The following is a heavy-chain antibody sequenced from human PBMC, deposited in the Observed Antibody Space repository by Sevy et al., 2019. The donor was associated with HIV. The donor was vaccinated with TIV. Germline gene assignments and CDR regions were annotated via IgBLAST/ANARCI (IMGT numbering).Heavy chain of an antibody. CDR2: INHSGGT. Sequence: SETLSLTCAVYDGSFSGYYWSWIRQPPGKGLEWIGDINHSGGTNYSPSLKSRVTISVDTSKNQFSLKLSSVIAADTAVYYYAREDELGSCSGGSCYSFDYWGHGTLVTVSS. CDR3: AREDELGSCSGGSCYSFDY. CDR1: DGSFSGYY. V-gene: IGHV4-34*01. D-gene: IGHD2-15*01. J-gene: IGHJ4*01.